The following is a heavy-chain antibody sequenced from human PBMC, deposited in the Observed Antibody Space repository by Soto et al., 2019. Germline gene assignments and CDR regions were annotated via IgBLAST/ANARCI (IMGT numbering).Heavy chain of an antibody. D-gene: IGHD6-13*01. Sequence: SETLSLTCTVSGGSISSSSYYWGWIRQPPGKGLEWIGSIYYSGSTYYNPSLRSRVTISVDTSKNQFSLKLSSVTAADTAVYYCARLSSSWPYYYYGMDVWGQGTTVTVSS. CDR3: ARLSSSWPYYYYGMDV. CDR2: IYYSGST. J-gene: IGHJ6*02. V-gene: IGHV4-39*01. CDR1: GGSISSSSYY.